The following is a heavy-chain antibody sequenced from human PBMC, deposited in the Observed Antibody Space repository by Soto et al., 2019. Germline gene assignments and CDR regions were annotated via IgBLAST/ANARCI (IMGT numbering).Heavy chain of an antibody. V-gene: IGHV1-69*01. D-gene: IGHD2-15*01. CDR2: IIPIFGTA. J-gene: IGHJ6*02. CDR1: GGTFSSYA. CDR3: ARGRVVVVVVAASYYYYGMDV. Sequence: QVQLVQSGAEVKKPGSSVKVSCKASGGTFSSYAISWVRQAPGQGLEWMGGIIPIFGTANYAQKCQGRVTITADESTSTAYMELSSLRSEDTAVYYCARGRVVVVVVAASYYYYGMDVWGQGTTVTVSS.